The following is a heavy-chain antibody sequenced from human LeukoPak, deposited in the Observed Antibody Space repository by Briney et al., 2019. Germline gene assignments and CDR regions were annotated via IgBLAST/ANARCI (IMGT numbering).Heavy chain of an antibody. CDR1: GYTFTGYY. V-gene: IGHV1-2*02. CDR3: ARLQQLAEPPNDAFDI. Sequence: ASVKVSCKASGYTFTGYYMRWVRQAPGQGLEWMGWINPNSGGTNYAQKFQGRVTMTRDTSISTAYMELSRLRSDDTAVYYCARLQQLAEPPNDAFDIWGQGTMVTVSS. D-gene: IGHD6-13*01. CDR2: INPNSGGT. J-gene: IGHJ3*02.